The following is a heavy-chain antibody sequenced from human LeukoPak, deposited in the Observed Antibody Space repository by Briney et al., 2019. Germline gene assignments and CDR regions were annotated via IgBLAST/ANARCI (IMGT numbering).Heavy chain of an antibody. D-gene: IGHD2-15*01. CDR2: ISSSGSTI. Sequence: PGGSLRLSCAASGFTFSSYEMNWVRQAPGKGLEWVSYISSSGSTIYYADSVKGRVTISRDNAKNSLYLQMNSLRAEDTAVYYCARDSYCSGGSCYSCAFDIWGQGTMVTVSS. J-gene: IGHJ3*02. CDR1: GFTFSSYE. CDR3: ARDSYCSGGSCYSCAFDI. V-gene: IGHV3-48*03.